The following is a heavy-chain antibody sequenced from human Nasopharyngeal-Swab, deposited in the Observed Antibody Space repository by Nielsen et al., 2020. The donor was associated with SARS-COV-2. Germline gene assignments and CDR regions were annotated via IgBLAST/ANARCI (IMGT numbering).Heavy chain of an antibody. V-gene: IGHV3-21*01. D-gene: IGHD6-19*01. CDR1: GFTFSSYS. CDR3: AKSVGIAVAGTDY. J-gene: IGHJ4*02. CDR2: ISSSSSYI. Sequence: LSLTCAASGFTFSSYSMNWVRQAPGKGLEWVSSISSSSSYIYYADSVKGRFTISRDNAKNSLYLQMNSLRAEDTAVYYCAKSVGIAVAGTDYWGQGTLVTVSS.